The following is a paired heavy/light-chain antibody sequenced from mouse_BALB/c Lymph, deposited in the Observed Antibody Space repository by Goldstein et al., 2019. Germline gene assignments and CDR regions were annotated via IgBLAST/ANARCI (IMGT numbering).Light chain of an antibody. V-gene: IGKV8-28*01. Sequence: DIVMTQSPSSLSVSAGEKVTMSCKSSQSLLNSGNQKNYLAWYQQKPGQPPKLLIYGASTRESGVPDRFTGSGSGTDFTLTISSVQAEDLAVYYCQNDHSYPYTFGGGTKLEIK. CDR2: GAS. CDR3: QNDHSYPYT. J-gene: IGKJ2*01. CDR1: QSLLNSGNQKNY.
Heavy chain of an antibody. CDR1: GFTFSSFG. CDR2: ISSGSSTI. D-gene: IGHD1-1*01. J-gene: IGHJ4*01. V-gene: IGHV5-17*02. Sequence: DVQLVESGGGLVQPGGSRKLSCAASGFTFSSFGMHWVRQAPEKGLEWVAYISSGSSTIYYADTVKGRFTISRDNPKNTLFLQMTSLRSEDTAMYYCALRGGAMDYWGQGTSVTVSS. CDR3: ALRGGAMDY.